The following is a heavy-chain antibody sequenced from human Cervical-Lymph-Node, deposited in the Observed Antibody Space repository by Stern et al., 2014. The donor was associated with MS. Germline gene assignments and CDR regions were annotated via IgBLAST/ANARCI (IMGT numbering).Heavy chain of an antibody. D-gene: IGHD1-26*01. V-gene: IGHV1-2*02. CDR1: GYSFTAYF. CDR2: ISTDTGGA. CDR3: ARDRGSHSDY. Sequence: VQLLESGAEVKKPGASVKVSCKASGYSFTAYFIHWVRQAPGQGLEWMGWISTDTGGANYAQRFQGRVTMTRDTSISTTYMELSRLRSDDTAVYYCARDRGSHSDYWGKGTLVTVSS. J-gene: IGHJ4*02.